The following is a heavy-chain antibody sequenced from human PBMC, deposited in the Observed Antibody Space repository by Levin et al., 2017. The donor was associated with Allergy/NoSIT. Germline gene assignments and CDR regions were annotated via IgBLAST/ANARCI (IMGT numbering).Heavy chain of an antibody. CDR1: GFTLSSYE. CDR3: ARATSSWYPIDY. CDR2: ISSSSSSM. D-gene: IGHD6-13*01. Sequence: GESLKISCAASGFTLSSYEMNWVRQAPGKGLEWISYISSSSSSMYYVDSVMGRFTISRDDAKNSLYLQMHSLRAEDTAVYFCARATSSWYPIDYWGQGTLVTVSS. J-gene: IGHJ4*02. V-gene: IGHV3-48*03.